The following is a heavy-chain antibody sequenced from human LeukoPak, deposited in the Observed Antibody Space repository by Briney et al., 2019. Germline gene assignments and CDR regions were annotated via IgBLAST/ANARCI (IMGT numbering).Heavy chain of an antibody. D-gene: IGHD3-10*01. V-gene: IGHV3-74*01. CDR3: ARGGYGSGDYYYYYGMDV. CDR1: GFTFSSYW. Sequence: GGSLRLSCAASGFTFSSYWMHWVRQAPGKGLVWVSRINSDGSSTSYADSVKGRFTISRDNAKNSLYLQMNSLRAEDTALYHCARGGYGSGDYYYYYGMDVWGQGTTVTVSS. J-gene: IGHJ6*02. CDR2: INSDGSST.